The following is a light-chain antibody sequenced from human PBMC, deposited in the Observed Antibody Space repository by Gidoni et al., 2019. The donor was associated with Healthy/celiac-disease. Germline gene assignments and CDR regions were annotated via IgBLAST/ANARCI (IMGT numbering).Light chain of an antibody. J-gene: IGKJ2*02. CDR2: AAS. CDR3: QQSYSTPGT. V-gene: IGKV1-39*01. CDR1: QSISSY. Sequence: DIQIPPSPSSLSASVGDRCTITCRASQSISSYLNWYQQKPGKAPKLLIYAASSLQSGVPSRFSGSGSGTDFTLTISSLQPEDFATYYCQQSYSTPGTFXQXTKLXIK.